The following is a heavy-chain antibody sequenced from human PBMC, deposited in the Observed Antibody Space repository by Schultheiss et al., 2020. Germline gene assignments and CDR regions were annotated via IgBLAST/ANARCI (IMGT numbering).Heavy chain of an antibody. CDR2: ISGSGGST. D-gene: IGHD6-6*01. J-gene: IGHJ6*02. CDR3: ARDQSSSYYYYGMDL. CDR1: GFTFSSYA. V-gene: IGHV3-23*01. Sequence: GGSLRLSCAASGFTFSSYAMSWVRQAPGKGLEWVSAISGSGGSTYYADSVKGRFTISRDNSKNTLYLQMNSLRAEDTAVYYCARDQSSSYYYYGMDLWGQGTTVTVSS.